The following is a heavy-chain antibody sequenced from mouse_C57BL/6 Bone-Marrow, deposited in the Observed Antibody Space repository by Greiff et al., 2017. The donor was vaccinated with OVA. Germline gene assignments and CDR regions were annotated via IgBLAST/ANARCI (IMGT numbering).Heavy chain of an antibody. CDR3: ARDRDYYGSSYRCAY. D-gene: IGHD1-1*01. V-gene: IGHV3-6*01. CDR2: ISYDGSN. CDR1: GYSITSGYY. Sequence: EVQLQESGPGLVKPSQSLSLTCSVTGYSITSGYYWNWIRQFPGNKLEWMGYISYDGSNNYNPSLKNRISITRDTSKNQFFLKLNSVTTEDTATYYCARDRDYYGSSYRCAYWGQGTLVTVSA. J-gene: IGHJ3*01.